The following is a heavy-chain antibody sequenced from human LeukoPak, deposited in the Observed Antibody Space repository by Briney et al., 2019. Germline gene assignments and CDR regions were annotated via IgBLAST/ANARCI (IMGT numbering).Heavy chain of an antibody. J-gene: IGHJ4*02. D-gene: IGHD6-13*01. Sequence: SETLSLTCTVSGGSISSYYWSWIRQPPGKGLEWIGYIYYSGSTNYNPSLKSRVTISVDTSKNQFSLKLSSVTAADTAVYYCARERGIAAAFDSWGQGTLVTVSS. V-gene: IGHV4-59*01. CDR2: IYYSGST. CDR3: ARERGIAAAFDS. CDR1: GGSISSYY.